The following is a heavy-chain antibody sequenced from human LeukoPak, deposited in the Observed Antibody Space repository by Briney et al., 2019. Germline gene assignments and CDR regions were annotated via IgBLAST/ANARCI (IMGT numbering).Heavy chain of an antibody. CDR2: IKQDGSEK. CDR1: GFTFSSYW. D-gene: IGHD3-9*01. Sequence: GGSLRLSCAASGFTFSSYWMSWVRQAPGKGLEWVANIKQDGSEKYYVDSVKGRFTISRDNAKNSLYLQMNSLRAEDTAVYYCARDLSGYNYYYYYMDVWGKGTTVTVSS. J-gene: IGHJ6*03. V-gene: IGHV3-7*01. CDR3: ARDLSGYNYYYYYMDV.